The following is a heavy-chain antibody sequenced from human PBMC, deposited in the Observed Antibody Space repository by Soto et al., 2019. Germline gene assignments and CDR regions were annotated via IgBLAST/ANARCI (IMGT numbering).Heavy chain of an antibody. D-gene: IGHD3-10*01. V-gene: IGHV3-23*01. Sequence: EVHLLESGGGLVQPGGPLRLSCAASGLTFSSYAMGWVRQAPGKGLEWVSTITGSGGTTFYADSVKGRFAISRDNSKNRLCLQMDSLRAEDTAVYYCAKYSGSGTYFDYWGQGTLVTVSS. J-gene: IGHJ4*02. CDR2: ITGSGGTT. CDR1: GLTFSSYA. CDR3: AKYSGSGTYFDY.